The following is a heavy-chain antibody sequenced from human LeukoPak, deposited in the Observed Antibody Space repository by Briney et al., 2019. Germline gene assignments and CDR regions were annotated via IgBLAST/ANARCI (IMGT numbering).Heavy chain of an antibody. J-gene: IGHJ4*02. CDR3: AKTTGYYSSSPLDY. CDR1: GFTFSSYA. CDR2: LSGSGDYT. D-gene: IGHD3-9*01. Sequence: TGGSLRLSCAASGFTFSSYAMNWVRRAPGKGLEWVSSLSGSGDYTYYADSVKGRFTISRDNSKNTLYLQMNSLRAEDTAVYYCAKTTGYYSSSPLDYWGQGTLVTVSS. V-gene: IGHV3-23*01.